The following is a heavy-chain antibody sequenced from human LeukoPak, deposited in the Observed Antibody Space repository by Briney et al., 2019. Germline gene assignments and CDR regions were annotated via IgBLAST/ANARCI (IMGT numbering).Heavy chain of an antibody. CDR2: IYPGNSDT. Sequence: GESLKISCKGSGYSFPTYWIGWVRQMPGKGLEWMGIIYPGNSDTRYSPPFQGQVTISVDTSISTAYLQWSSLKASDTAMYYCARVDWDSSGWEHNWFDPWGQGTLVTVSS. CDR3: ARVDWDSSGWEHNWFDP. D-gene: IGHD6-19*01. J-gene: IGHJ5*02. CDR1: GYSFPTYW. V-gene: IGHV5-51*01.